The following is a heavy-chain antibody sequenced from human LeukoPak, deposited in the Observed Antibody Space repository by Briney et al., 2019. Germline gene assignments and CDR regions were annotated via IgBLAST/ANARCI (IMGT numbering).Heavy chain of an antibody. Sequence: GGSLRLSCAASGFTFSSYSMNWVRQAPGKGLEWVSSISSSSSYIYYADSVKGRFTISRDNAKNSLYLQMNSLRAEDTAVYYCAREGYSSSGVYYGMDVWGQGTTVTASS. CDR3: AREGYSSSGVYYGMDV. CDR1: GFTFSSYS. J-gene: IGHJ6*02. V-gene: IGHV3-21*01. D-gene: IGHD6-6*01. CDR2: ISSSSSYI.